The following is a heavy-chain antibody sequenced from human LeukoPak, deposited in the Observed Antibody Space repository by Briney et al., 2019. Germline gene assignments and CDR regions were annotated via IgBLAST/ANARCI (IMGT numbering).Heavy chain of an antibody. CDR1: GFTFSSYG. CDR2: ISYDGSNK. J-gene: IGHJ4*02. D-gene: IGHD2-21*02. Sequence: GGSLRLSCAASGFTFSSYGMHWVRQAPGKGLEWVAVISYDGSNKYYADSVKGRFTISRDNSKNTLYLQMNSLRAEDTAVYYCAKLALVTATDYWGQGTLVTVSS. V-gene: IGHV3-30*18. CDR3: AKLALVTATDY.